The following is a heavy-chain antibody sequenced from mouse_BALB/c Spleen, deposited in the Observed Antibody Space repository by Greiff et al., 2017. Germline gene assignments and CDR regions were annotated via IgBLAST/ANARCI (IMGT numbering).Heavy chain of an antibody. V-gene: IGHV3-2*02. CDR1: GYSITSDYA. CDR3: ARSPLYGAWFAY. J-gene: IGHJ3*01. D-gene: IGHD1-2*01. Sequence: EVKVEESGPGLVKPSQSLSLTCTVTGYSITSDYAWNWIRQFPGNKLEWMGYISYSGSTSYNPSLKSRISITRDTSKNQFFLQLNSVTTEDTATYYCARSPLYGAWFAYWGQGTLVTVSA. CDR2: ISYSGST.